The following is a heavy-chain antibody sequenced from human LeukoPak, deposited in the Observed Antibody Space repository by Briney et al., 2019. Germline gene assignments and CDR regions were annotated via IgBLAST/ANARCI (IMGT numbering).Heavy chain of an antibody. CDR3: AKDRSSGWRGDY. D-gene: IGHD6-19*01. J-gene: IGHJ4*02. V-gene: IGHV3-33*06. CDR2: IWYDGSNK. CDR1: GFTFSSYG. Sequence: GGSLRLSCAASGFTFSSYGMHWVRQAPGKGLEWVTVIWYDGSNKYYADSVKGRFTISRDNSKNTLYLQMNSLRAEDTAVYYCAKDRSSGWRGDYWGQGTLVTVSS.